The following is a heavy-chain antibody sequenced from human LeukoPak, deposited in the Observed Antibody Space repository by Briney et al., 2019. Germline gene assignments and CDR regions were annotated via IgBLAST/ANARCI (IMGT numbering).Heavy chain of an antibody. Sequence: ASVKVSCKASGYTFTGYYMHWVRQAPGQGLEWMGWINPNSGGTNYAQKFQGRVTMTRDTSISTAYMELSRLRSDDTAVHYCARVSTISGRATTPFDYWGQGTLVTVSS. CDR1: GYTFTGYY. V-gene: IGHV1-2*02. D-gene: IGHD1-26*01. CDR3: ARVSTISGRATTPFDY. J-gene: IGHJ4*02. CDR2: INPNSGGT.